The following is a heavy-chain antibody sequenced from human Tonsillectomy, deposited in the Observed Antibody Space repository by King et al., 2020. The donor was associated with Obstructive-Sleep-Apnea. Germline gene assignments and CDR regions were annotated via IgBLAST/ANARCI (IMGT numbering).Heavy chain of an antibody. CDR1: AFTFSSYV. J-gene: IGHJ6*02. D-gene: IGHD4-17*01. Sequence: VQLVESGGGVVQPGRSLRLSCAASAFTFSSYVMHWVRQAPGKGLEWVAAISYDGSNKYYADSVKGRFTISRDNSKNTLYLQMNSLRPEDTAVYYCATLYGDYAHYFYRGMDVWGQGTTVTVS. CDR2: ISYDGSNK. CDR3: ATLYGDYAHYFYRGMDV. V-gene: IGHV3-30*03.